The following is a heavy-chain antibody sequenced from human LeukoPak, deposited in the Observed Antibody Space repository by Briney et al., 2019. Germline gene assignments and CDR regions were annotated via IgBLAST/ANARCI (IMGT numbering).Heavy chain of an antibody. J-gene: IGHJ4*02. V-gene: IGHV4-59*01. CDR2: VYYSGST. CDR3: ARDAYRGYTYGYDY. CDR1: GGSINTYY. D-gene: IGHD5-18*01. Sequence: SETLSLTCTLSGGSINTYYWSWIRQPPGKGLEWIGYVYYSGSTNYSPSLKSRVTISVDTSKNQFSLKLTSVTAADTAVYYCARDAYRGYTYGYDYWGQGTLVTVSS.